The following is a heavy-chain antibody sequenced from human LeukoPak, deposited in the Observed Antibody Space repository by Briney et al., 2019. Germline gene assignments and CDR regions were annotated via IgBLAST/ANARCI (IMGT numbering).Heavy chain of an antibody. CDR3: ARGGPDTNWFDP. Sequence: SVKVSCKASGGTFSSYAISWVRQAPGQGLEWTGRIIPILGIANYAQKFQGRVTITADKSTSTAYMELSSLRSEDTAVYYCARGGPDTNWFDPWGQGTLVTVSS. V-gene: IGHV1-69*04. CDR1: GGTFSSYA. D-gene: IGHD3-9*01. J-gene: IGHJ5*02. CDR2: IIPILGIA.